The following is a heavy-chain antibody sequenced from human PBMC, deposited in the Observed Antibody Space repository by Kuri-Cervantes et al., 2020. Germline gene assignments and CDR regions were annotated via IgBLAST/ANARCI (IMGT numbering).Heavy chain of an antibody. CDR3: ARNYGDYPHDAFDI. J-gene: IGHJ3*02. V-gene: IGHV4-4*07. D-gene: IGHD4-17*01. CDR1: GGFISSYY. CDR2: IYSSGST. Sequence: SETLSLTCSVSGGFISSYYWSWIRQSAGKGLEWIGRIYSSGSTSYNPSLKSRVNISVDKSKKQFSLKLSSVTAADTAVYYCARNYGDYPHDAFDIWGQGTMVTVSS.